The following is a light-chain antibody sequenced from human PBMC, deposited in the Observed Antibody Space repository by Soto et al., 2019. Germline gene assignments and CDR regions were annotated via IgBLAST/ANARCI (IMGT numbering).Light chain of an antibody. J-gene: IGKJ3*01. CDR3: QQYANSPLT. V-gene: IGKV3-20*01. Sequence: EIVLTQSPGTLSLSPGEGATLSCGASQSVSSSYLAWYQQKPGQAPRLLIYGASSRATGIPDRFSGSGSGTDFTLTISRLEPEDFAVYYCQQYANSPLTFGPGTKVDIK. CDR1: QSVSSSY. CDR2: GAS.